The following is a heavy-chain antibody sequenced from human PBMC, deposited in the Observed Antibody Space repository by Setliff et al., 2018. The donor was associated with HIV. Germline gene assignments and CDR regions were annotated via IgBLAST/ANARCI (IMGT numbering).Heavy chain of an antibody. CDR2: ISSSGGVK. CDR3: ARDRAARLDY. D-gene: IGHD6-6*01. J-gene: IGHJ4*02. V-gene: IGHV3-11*01. Sequence: GGSLRLSCAASGFTFSDYYMSWIRQAPGKGLEWISYISSSGGVKYYADSVKGRFTISRDNAKTSVSLQMDSLRAEDTAVYYCARDRAARLDYWGQGALVTVSS. CDR1: GFTFSDYY.